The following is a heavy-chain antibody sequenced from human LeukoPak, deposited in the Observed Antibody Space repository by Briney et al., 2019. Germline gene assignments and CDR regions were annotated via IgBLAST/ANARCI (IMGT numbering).Heavy chain of an antibody. CDR3: ASPAGSTSKYYFDY. D-gene: IGHD2-2*01. CDR2: ISYDGSNK. V-gene: IGHV3-30*03. CDR1: GFTFSSYG. J-gene: IGHJ4*02. Sequence: PGGSLRLSCAASGFTFSSYGMHWVRQAPGKGLEWVAVISYDGSNKYYADSVKGRFTISRDNSKNTLYLQMNSLRAEDTAVYYCASPAGSTSKYYFDYWGQGTLVTVSS.